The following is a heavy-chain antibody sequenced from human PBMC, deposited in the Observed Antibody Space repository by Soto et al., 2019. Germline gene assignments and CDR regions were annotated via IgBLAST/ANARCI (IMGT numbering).Heavy chain of an antibody. CDR2: IYHSAST. CDR3: ARAGHSSSSEGANWCDP. J-gene: IGHJ5*02. V-gene: IGHV4-4*02. CDR1: GGSITSNNW. Sequence: LSLTCAVSGGSITSNNWWNWVRQPPGKGLEWIGEIYHSASTNYNPSLKSRVIISVDTSKNRFSLQLSSVTASDTAVYYCARAGHSSSSEGANWCDPWGQGTLVTVAS. D-gene: IGHD6-6*01.